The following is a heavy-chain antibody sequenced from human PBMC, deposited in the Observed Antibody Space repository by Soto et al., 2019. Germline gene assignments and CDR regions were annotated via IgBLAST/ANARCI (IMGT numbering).Heavy chain of an antibody. J-gene: IGHJ5*02. CDR1: GGTFSSYA. CDR3: ARDVPNTDWASWWFDP. CDR2: IIPIFGTA. V-gene: IGHV1-69*01. D-gene: IGHD5-18*01. Sequence: QVQLVQSGAEVKKPGSSVKVSCKASGGTFSSYAISWVRQAPGQGLEWMGGIIPIFGTANYAQKFQGRVTITADESTSTAHMELSSLRSEDTAVYYCARDVPNTDWASWWFDPWGQGTLVTVSS.